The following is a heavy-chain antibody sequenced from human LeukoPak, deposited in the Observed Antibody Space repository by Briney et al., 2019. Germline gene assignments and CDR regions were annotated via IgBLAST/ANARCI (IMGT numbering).Heavy chain of an antibody. V-gene: IGHV4-61*02. Sequence: PSQTLSLTCTVSGVSISSGSYYWSWIRQPAGKGLEWIGRIYTSGSTNYNPSLKSRVTISVDTSKNQFSLKLSSVTAADTAVYYCARDGYYYDSSGYYYIGYFDYWGQGTLVTVSS. D-gene: IGHD3-22*01. J-gene: IGHJ4*02. CDR1: GVSISSGSYY. CDR2: IYTSGST. CDR3: ARDGYYYDSSGYYYIGYFDY.